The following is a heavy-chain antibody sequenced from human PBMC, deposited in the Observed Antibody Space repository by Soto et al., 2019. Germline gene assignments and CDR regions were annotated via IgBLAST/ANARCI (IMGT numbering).Heavy chain of an antibody. CDR1: GFTFSSYG. CDR3: ARDLRPRYYYYGMDV. CDR2: IWYDGSNK. V-gene: IGHV3-33*01. Sequence: QVQLVESGGGVVQPGRSLRLSCAASGFTFSSYGMHWVRQAPGKGLEWVAVIWYDGSNKYYADSVKGRFTISRDNSKNTLYLQMNSLRAEDTAVYYCARDLRPRYYYYGMDVRGQGTTVTVSS. J-gene: IGHJ6*02.